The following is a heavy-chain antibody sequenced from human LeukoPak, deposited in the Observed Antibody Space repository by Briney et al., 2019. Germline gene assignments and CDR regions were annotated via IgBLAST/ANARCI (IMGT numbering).Heavy chain of an antibody. CDR3: ARDLSSSPAVAAHDDY. V-gene: IGHV3-74*01. CDR1: GFTFSSYW. D-gene: IGHD6-19*01. CDR2: INSDGSST. Sequence: PGGSLRLSCAASGFTFSSYWMHWVRQAPGKGLVWVSRINSDGSSTNYADSVKGRFTISRDNAKNTLYLQMNSLRAEDTAVYYCARDLSSSPAVAAHDDYWGQGTLVTVSS. J-gene: IGHJ4*02.